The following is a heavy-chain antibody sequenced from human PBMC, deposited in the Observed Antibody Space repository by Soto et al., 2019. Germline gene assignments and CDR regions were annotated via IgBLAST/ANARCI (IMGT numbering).Heavy chain of an antibody. CDR2: IIPIFGTT. CDR1: GDIFSGYS. J-gene: IGHJ4*02. V-gene: IGHV1-69*14. CDR3: ARDLGNGYEPGDY. Sequence: QVQLVQSGAEVKKPGSSVKVSCKTSGDIFSGYSISWVRQAPGQGLEWMGGIIPIFGTTNYAQRFHGRVTITADKSTSTVYMVLYSLKSEDTAVYYCARDLGNGYEPGDYWGQGTLVTVSS. D-gene: IGHD5-18*01.